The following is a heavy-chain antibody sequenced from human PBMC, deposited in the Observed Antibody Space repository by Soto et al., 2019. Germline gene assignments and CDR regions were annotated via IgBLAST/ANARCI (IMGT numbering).Heavy chain of an antibody. V-gene: IGHV3-30*18. CDR1: GFSLSSYA. CDR3: AKAGEVFGLVIFAYLDS. Sequence: QVQLVEPGGGVVQPGSSQRVSCEVSGFSLSSYATHWFRKAPGKGLEWVAVKSNAGKKVSYADSVKGRFTVSRDNSKNTVALQMNSLRSEDTAVYFCAKAGEVFGLVIFAYLDSWGQGSLVTVSA. CDR2: KSNAGKKV. J-gene: IGHJ4*02. D-gene: IGHD2-21*01.